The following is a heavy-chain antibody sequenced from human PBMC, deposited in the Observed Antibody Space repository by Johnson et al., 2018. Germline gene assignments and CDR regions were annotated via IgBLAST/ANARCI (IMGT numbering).Heavy chain of an antibody. CDR1: GFTFSSYG. D-gene: IGHD3-10*01. J-gene: IGHJ6*02. Sequence: QVQLVESGGGVVQPGRSLRLSCAASGFTFSSYGMHWVRQAPGKGLEWVAFISYDGSKKYYADSVHSRFTISRDNSKNTLYLQMNSRRAEDTAVYYCAIFYGSGSFYYYGMDVWGQGTTVTGSS. V-gene: IGHV3-30*03. CDR2: ISYDGSKK. CDR3: AIFYGSGSFYYYGMDV.